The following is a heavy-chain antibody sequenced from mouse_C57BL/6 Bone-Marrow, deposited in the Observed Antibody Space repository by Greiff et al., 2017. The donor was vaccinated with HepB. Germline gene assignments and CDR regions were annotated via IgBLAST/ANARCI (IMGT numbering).Heavy chain of an antibody. CDR1: GYTFTSYG. J-gene: IGHJ2*01. Sequence: VKLQESGAELARPGASVKLSCKASGYTFTSYGISWVKQRTGQGLEWIGEIYPRSGNTYYNEKFKGKATLTADKSSSTAYMELRSLTSEDSAVYFCARGGYYGSSYDFDYWGQGTTLTVSS. CDR3: ARGGYYGSSYDFDY. V-gene: IGHV1-81*01. CDR2: IYPRSGNT. D-gene: IGHD1-1*01.